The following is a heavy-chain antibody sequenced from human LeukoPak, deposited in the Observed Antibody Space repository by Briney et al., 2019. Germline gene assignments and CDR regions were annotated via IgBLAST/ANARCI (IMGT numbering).Heavy chain of an antibody. Sequence: SVKVSCKASGGTFSSYAISWVRQAPGQGLEWTGGIIPIFGTANYAQKFQGRVTITADESTSTAYMELSSLRSEDTAVYYCASGEMATTTEGYYYMDVWGKGTTVTVSS. D-gene: IGHD5-24*01. V-gene: IGHV1-69*13. CDR1: GGTFSSYA. J-gene: IGHJ6*03. CDR3: ASGEMATTTEGYYYMDV. CDR2: IIPIFGTA.